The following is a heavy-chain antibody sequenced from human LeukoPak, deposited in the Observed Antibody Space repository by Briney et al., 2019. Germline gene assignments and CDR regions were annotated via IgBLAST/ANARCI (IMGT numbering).Heavy chain of an antibody. CDR3: ARDRRAALGYCSGGSCYSSFYMDV. J-gene: IGHJ6*03. CDR1: GGTFSSYA. V-gene: IGHV1-69*06. D-gene: IGHD2-15*01. Sequence: SVKVSCKASGGTFSSYAISWVRQAPGQGLEWMGGIIPIFGTANYAQKFQGRVTITADKSTSTAYMELSSLRSEDTAVYYCARDRRAALGYCSGGSCYSSFYMDVWGKGTTVTVSS. CDR2: IIPIFGTA.